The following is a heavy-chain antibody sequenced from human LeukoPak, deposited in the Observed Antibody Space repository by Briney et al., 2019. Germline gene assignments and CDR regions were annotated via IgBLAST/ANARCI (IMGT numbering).Heavy chain of an antibody. CDR3: ARVSPTYYYGSGSYYWDY. CDR1: GFTFSSYS. CDR2: ISSSSSYI. V-gene: IGHV3-21*01. D-gene: IGHD3-10*01. J-gene: IGHJ4*02. Sequence: GGSLRLSCAASGFTFSSYSMNWVRQAPGKGLEWVSSISSSSSYIYYADSVKGRFTISRDNAKNSLYLQMNSLRAEDTAVYYCARVSPTYYYGSGSYYWDYWGQGTLVTVSS.